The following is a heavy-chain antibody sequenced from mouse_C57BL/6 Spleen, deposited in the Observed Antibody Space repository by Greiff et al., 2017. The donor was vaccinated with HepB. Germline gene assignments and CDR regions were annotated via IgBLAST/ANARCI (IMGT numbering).Heavy chain of an antibody. V-gene: IGHV3-1*01. J-gene: IGHJ3*01. CDR2: ISYSGST. D-gene: IGHD2-4*01. CDR1: GYSITSGYD. Sequence: DVQLQESGPGMVKPSQSLSLTCTVTGYSITSGYDWHWIRHFPGNKLEWMGYISYSGSTNYNPSLKSRISITHDTSKNHFFLKLNSVTTEDTATYYCARGSYDYDGRTWFADWGKGTLVTVSA. CDR3: ARGSYDYDGRTWFAD.